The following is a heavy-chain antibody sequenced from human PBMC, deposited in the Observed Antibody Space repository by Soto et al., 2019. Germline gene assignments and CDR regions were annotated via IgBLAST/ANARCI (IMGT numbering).Heavy chain of an antibody. J-gene: IGHJ4*02. V-gene: IGHV4-4*02. CDR1: GGSISSSNW. D-gene: IGHD2-15*01. CDR2: IYHSGST. CDR3: ARGYCSGGSCSPGY. Sequence: QVQLQESGPGLVKPSGTLSLTCAVSGGSISSSNWWSWVRQPPGKGLEWIGEIYHSGSTNYNPSLKSRVTIAVDKANDRCSLKLSSVTAADTAVYYCARGYCSGGSCSPGYWGQGTLVTVSS.